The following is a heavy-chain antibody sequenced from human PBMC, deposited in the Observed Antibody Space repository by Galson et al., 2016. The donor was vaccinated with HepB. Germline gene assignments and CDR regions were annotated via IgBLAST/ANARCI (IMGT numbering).Heavy chain of an antibody. V-gene: IGHV3-30*18. CDR1: GFTFSSYG. CDR2: ISYDGSNK. CDR3: AKDTARYCSSTSCSYGMDV. J-gene: IGHJ6*02. D-gene: IGHD2-2*01. Sequence: SLRLSCAASGFTFSSYGMHWVRQAPGKGLEWVAVISYDGSNKYYADSVKGQFTISRDNSKNTLYLQMDSLRAEDTAVYYCAKDTARYCSSTSCSYGMDVWGQGTTVTVAS.